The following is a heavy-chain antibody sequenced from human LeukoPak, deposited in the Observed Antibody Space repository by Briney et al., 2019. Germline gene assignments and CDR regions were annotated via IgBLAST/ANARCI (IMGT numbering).Heavy chain of an antibody. D-gene: IGHD6-19*01. Sequence: SETLSLTCTVSGGSVSSGSYYWSWIRQSPGKGLEWIGFIYYSGSTNYNPSLKSRVSISVDTSKNQFSLKLSSVTAADTAVYYCARAFSSSLFDYWGQGTLVTVPS. CDR3: ARAFSSSLFDY. CDR2: IYYSGST. CDR1: GGSVSSGSYY. J-gene: IGHJ4*02. V-gene: IGHV4-61*01.